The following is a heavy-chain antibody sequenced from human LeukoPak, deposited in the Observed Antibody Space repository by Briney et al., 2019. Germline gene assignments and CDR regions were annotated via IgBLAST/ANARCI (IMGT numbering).Heavy chain of an antibody. J-gene: IGHJ6*02. V-gene: IGHV3-23*01. CDR3: AKAEGATLYYYGVDV. Sequence: PGGSLRLSGAASGFTVKNYAMNWVRQAPGKGLEWVSTISSGGGDTYIADSVKGRFTISRDNSKYTLYLQMNRLRADDTAVYYCAKAEGATLYYYGVDVWGQGTTVTVSS. CDR1: GFTVKNYA. CDR2: ISSGGGDT.